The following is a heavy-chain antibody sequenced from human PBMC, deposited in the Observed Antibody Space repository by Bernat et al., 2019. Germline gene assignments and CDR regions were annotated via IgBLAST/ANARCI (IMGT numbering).Heavy chain of an antibody. CDR3: ARGRGGSYYGDGGLDY. V-gene: IGHV3-30-3*01. D-gene: IGHD1-26*01. J-gene: IGHJ4*02. CDR2: ISYDGSNK. Sequence: QVQLVESGGGVVQPGRSLRLSCAASGFTFSSYAMHWVRQAPGKGLEWVAVISYDGSNKYYADSGKGRFTISRDNSKNTLYLQMNSLRAEDTAVYYCARGRGGSYYGDGGLDYWGQGTLVTVSS. CDR1: GFTFSSYA.